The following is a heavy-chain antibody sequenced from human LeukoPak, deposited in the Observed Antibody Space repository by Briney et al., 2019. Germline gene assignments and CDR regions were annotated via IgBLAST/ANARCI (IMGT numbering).Heavy chain of an antibody. V-gene: IGHV3-30*02. CDR3: AKSAKKCTGSGWLNDAFDI. CDR1: GFTFSSYG. CDR2: IRYDGSNK. J-gene: IGHJ3*02. D-gene: IGHD6-19*01. Sequence: GGSLRLSCAASGFTFSSYGMHWVRQAPGKGLEWVAFIRYDGSNKYYADSVKGRFTISRGNSKNTLYLQMNSLRAEDTAVYYCAKSAKKCTGSGWLNDAFDISGQGTMVTVSS.